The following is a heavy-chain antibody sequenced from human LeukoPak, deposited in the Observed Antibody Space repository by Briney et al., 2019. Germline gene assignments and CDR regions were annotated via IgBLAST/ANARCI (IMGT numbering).Heavy chain of an antibody. CDR3: ASGLLGDYVWGSYRQNYYFDY. V-gene: IGHV1-69*13. CDR2: IIPIFGTA. CDR1: GGTFSSYA. Sequence: SVKVSCKASGGTFSSYAISWVRQAPGQGLEWMGGIIPIFGTANYAQKFQGRVTITADESTSTAYMELSSLRSEDTAVYYCASGLLGDYVWGSYRQNYYFDYWGQGTLVTVSS. J-gene: IGHJ4*02. D-gene: IGHD3-16*02.